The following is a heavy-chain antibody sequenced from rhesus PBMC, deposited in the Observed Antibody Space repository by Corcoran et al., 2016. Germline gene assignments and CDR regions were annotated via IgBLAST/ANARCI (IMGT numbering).Heavy chain of an antibody. V-gene: IGHV2-152*01. Sequence: QVTLKESGPALGKPTQTLTLTCTSSGFSLTTSGVGVGWIRQPPGKALEWLSLIYWDDGQRYRTSLKRRLTLSKDTSKNQVVLTMTNMDPMDTATYYCARGSGSGWAGFDYWGQGVLVTVSS. CDR1: GFSLTTSGVG. J-gene: IGHJ4*01. CDR3: ARGSGSGWAGFDY. D-gene: IGHD6-31*01. CDR2: IYWDDGQ.